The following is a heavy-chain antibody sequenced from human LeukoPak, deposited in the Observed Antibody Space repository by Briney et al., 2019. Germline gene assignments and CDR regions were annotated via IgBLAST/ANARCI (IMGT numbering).Heavy chain of an antibody. J-gene: IGHJ4*02. D-gene: IGHD6-19*01. Sequence: GASVKVSCKASGYTFTSYYMHWVRQAPGQGLEWMGIINPSGGSTSYAQKFQGRVTMTRDTSISTVYMELSSLRFEDTAVYYCARGPYSGDWHFDFWGQGTLVTVSS. CDR1: GYTFTSYY. CDR2: INPSGGST. V-gene: IGHV1-46*01. CDR3: ARGPYSGDWHFDF.